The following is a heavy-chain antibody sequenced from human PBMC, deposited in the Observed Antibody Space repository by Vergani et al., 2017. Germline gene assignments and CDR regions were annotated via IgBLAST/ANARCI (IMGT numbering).Heavy chain of an antibody. V-gene: IGHV4-30-2*01. D-gene: IGHD3-3*01. CDR2: IYHSGST. J-gene: IGHJ5*02. CDR1: GGSISSGGYS. Sequence: QLQLQESGSGLVKPSQTLSLTCAVPGGSISSGGYSWSWIRQPPGKGLEWIGYIYHSGSTYYNPSLKSRVTISVDRSKNQFSLKLSSVTAADTAVYYCAREYYXFWSGYYTGGWFDPWGQGTLVTVSS. CDR3: AREYYXFWSGYYTGGWFDP.